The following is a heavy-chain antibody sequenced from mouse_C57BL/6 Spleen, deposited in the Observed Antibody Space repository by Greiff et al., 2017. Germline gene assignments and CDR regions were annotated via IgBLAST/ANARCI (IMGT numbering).Heavy chain of an antibody. Sequence: VQLQQPGAELVMPGASVKLSCKASGYTFTSYWMHWVKQRPGQGLEWIGEIDPSDSYTNYNQKFKGKSTLTVDKSSSTAYMQLSSLTSEDSAVYYCARVTHYFDYWGQGTTLTVSS. D-gene: IGHD2-12*01. CDR2: IDPSDSYT. CDR1: GYTFTSYW. V-gene: IGHV1-69*01. CDR3: ARVTHYFDY. J-gene: IGHJ2*01.